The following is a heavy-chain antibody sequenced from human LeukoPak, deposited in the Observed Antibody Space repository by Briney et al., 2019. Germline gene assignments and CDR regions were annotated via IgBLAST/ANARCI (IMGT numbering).Heavy chain of an antibody. Sequence: ASVKVSCKASGYTFTSYGISWVRQAPGQGLEWMGWISAYNGNTNYAQKLQGRVTMTTDTSTSTAYMELRSLRSDDTAVYYCATKEGYGELYYGMDVWVKGTTVTVST. CDR1: GYTFTSYG. J-gene: IGHJ6*04. CDR2: ISAYNGNT. V-gene: IGHV1-18*04. D-gene: IGHD4-17*01. CDR3: ATKEGYGELYYGMDV.